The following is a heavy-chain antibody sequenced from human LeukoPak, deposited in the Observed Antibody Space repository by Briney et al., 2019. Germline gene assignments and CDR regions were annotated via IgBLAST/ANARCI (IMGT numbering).Heavy chain of an antibody. CDR2: ISYDGSNK. CDR1: GFTFSSYG. Sequence: GGSLRLSCAASGFTFSSYGMHWVRQAPGKGLEWVAVISYDGSNKYYADSVKGRFTISRDNSKNTLYLQMNSLRAEDTAVYYCAKTRPSGWYYFDYWGQGTLVTVSS. V-gene: IGHV3-30*18. J-gene: IGHJ4*02. CDR3: AKTRPSGWYYFDY. D-gene: IGHD6-19*01.